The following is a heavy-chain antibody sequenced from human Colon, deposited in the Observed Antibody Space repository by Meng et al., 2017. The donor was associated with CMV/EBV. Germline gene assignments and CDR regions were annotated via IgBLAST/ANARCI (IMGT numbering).Heavy chain of an antibody. CDR2: LSGTAGGT. CDR1: GFTFSNFA. J-gene: IGHJ4*02. V-gene: IGHV3-23*01. D-gene: IGHD3-22*01. Sequence: GESLKISCAASGFTFSNFAMTWVRQAPGKGLEWVSSLSGTAGGTYYADSVKGRFSISRDNSKNTVYLQMNSLRADDTAVYYCAKVESDYYDESGDYYGVLPDYWGQGTLVTAPQ. CDR3: AKVESDYYDESGDYYGVLPDY.